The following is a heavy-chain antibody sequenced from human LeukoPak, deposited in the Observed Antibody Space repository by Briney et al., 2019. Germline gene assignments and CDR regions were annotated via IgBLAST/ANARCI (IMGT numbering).Heavy chain of an antibody. CDR3: AKNSELGMRSLFDY. J-gene: IGHJ4*02. D-gene: IGHD7-27*01. CDR1: GFTFSSYA. Sequence: PGGSLRLSCAASGFTFSSYAMSWVRQAPGKGLEWVSAISGSGGSTYYADSVKGRFAISRDNSKNTLYLQMNSLRAEDTAVYYCAKNSELGMRSLFDYWGQGTLVTVSS. CDR2: ISGSGGST. V-gene: IGHV3-23*01.